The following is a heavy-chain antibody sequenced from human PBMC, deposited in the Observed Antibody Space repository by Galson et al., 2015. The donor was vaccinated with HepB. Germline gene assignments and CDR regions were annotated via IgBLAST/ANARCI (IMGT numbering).Heavy chain of an antibody. Sequence: SLRLSCAASGFTFNTYWMSWVRQAPGKGLEWVAIINQDGSEKYYVDSVKGRFTISRDNAKNSLYLQMNSLRAEDTALYYCARKGTYGYYPFDYWGQGTLVTVSS. V-gene: IGHV3-7*01. J-gene: IGHJ4*02. CDR3: ARKGTYGYYPFDY. D-gene: IGHD3-22*01. CDR2: INQDGSEK. CDR1: GFTFNTYW.